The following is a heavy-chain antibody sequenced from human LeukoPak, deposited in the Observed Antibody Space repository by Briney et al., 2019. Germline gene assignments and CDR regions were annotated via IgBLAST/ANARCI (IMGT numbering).Heavy chain of an antibody. CDR3: ARGDFWSGYYDY. J-gene: IGHJ4*02. CDR1: GGSISSSSYY. CDR2: IYYSGST. Sequence: SETLSLTCTVSGGSISSSSYYWGWIRQPPGKGLEWIGSIYYSGSTYYNPSLKSRVTISVDTSKNQFSLKLSSVTAADMAVYYCARGDFWSGYYDYWGQGTLVTVSS. D-gene: IGHD3-3*01. V-gene: IGHV4-39*01.